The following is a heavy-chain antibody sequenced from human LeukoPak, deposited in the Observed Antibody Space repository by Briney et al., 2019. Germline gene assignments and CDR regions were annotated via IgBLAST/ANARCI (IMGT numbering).Heavy chain of an antibody. CDR1: GYTFTGYY. J-gene: IGHJ5*02. CDR2: INPNSGGT. CDR3: ARAYIVVVPAAVNWFDP. V-gene: IGHV1-2*02. D-gene: IGHD2-2*01. Sequence: ASVKVSCKASGYTFTGYYMHWVRQGPGQGLEWMGWINPNSGGTNYAQKFQGRVTMTRDTSISTAYMELSRLRSDDTAAYYCARAYIVVVPAAVNWFDPWGQGTLVTVSS.